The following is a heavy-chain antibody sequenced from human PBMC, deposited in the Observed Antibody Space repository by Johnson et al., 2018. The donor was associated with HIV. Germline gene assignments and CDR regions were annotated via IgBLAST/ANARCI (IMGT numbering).Heavy chain of an antibody. CDR3: ARVMQADAFDI. Sequence: QVQLVESGGGVVQPGRSLRLSCAASGFTFSSYGMHWVRQAPGKGLEWVAVISYDGSNKYYVDSVKGRFTISRDNAKNSLYLQMNSLRAEDTAVYYCARVMQADAFDIWGQGTMVTVSS. J-gene: IGHJ3*02. V-gene: IGHV3-30*03. D-gene: IGHD2-8*01. CDR2: ISYDGSNK. CDR1: GFTFSSYG.